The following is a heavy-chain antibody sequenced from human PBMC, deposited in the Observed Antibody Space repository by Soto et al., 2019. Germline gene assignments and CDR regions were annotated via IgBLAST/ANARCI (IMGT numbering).Heavy chain of an antibody. Sequence: PGGSLRLSCAASGFTFSSYGMHWVRQAPGNGLEWVAVISYDGSNKYYADSVKGRFTISRDNSKNTLYLQMNSLRAEDTAVYYCAKDQYYYDSSGSYGMDVWGQGTTVTVSS. CDR2: ISYDGSNK. J-gene: IGHJ6*02. V-gene: IGHV3-30*18. CDR1: GFTFSSYG. CDR3: AKDQYYYDSSGSYGMDV. D-gene: IGHD3-22*01.